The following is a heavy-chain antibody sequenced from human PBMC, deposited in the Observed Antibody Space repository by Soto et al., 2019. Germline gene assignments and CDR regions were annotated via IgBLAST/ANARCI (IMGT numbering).Heavy chain of an antibody. CDR1: GGSISSGDYY. V-gene: IGHV4-30-4*01. CDR3: ARGVSEYYYDSSGYYYHFDY. J-gene: IGHJ4*02. CDR2: IYYSGST. D-gene: IGHD3-22*01. Sequence: ASETLSLTCTVSGGSISSGDYYWSWIRQPPGKGLEWIGYIYYSGSTYYNPSLKSRVTISVDTSKNQFSLKLSSVTAADTAVYYCARGVSEYYYDSSGYYYHFDYWGQGTLVTVSS.